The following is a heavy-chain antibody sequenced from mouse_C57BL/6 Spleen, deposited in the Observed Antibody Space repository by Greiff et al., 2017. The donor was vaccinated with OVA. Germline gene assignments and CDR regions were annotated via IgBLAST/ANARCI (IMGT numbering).Heavy chain of an antibody. J-gene: IGHJ3*01. V-gene: IGHV1-15*01. D-gene: IGHD2-1*01. Sequence: VKLQQSGAELVRPGASVTLSCKASGYTFTDYEMHWVKQTPVHGLEWIGAIDPETGGTAYNQKFKVKAILTADKSSSTAYMELRSLTSEDSAVYYCTRNYGNIFAYWGQGTLVTVSA. CDR1: GYTFTDYE. CDR3: TRNYGNIFAY. CDR2: IDPETGGT.